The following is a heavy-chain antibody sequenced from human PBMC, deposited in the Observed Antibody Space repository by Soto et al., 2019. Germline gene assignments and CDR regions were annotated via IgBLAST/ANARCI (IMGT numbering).Heavy chain of an antibody. D-gene: IGHD6-19*01. J-gene: IGHJ6*02. CDR2: IYSGGST. CDR3: ARESSGWYSYYYGMDV. CDR1: GFTVSSNY. Sequence: GGSLRLSCAASGFTVSSNYMSWVRQAPGKGLEWVSVIYSGGSTYYADSVKGRFTISRDNSKNTLYLQMNSLRAEDTAVYYCARESSGWYSYYYGMDVWGQGTTVT. V-gene: IGHV3-53*01.